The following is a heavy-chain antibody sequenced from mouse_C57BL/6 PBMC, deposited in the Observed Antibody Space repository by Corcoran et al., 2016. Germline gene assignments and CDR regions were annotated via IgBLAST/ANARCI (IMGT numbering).Heavy chain of an antibody. CDR1: GFNIKDYY. V-gene: IGHV14-1*01. CDR3: TKASVYGSFFAY. J-gene: IGHJ3*01. D-gene: IGHD1-1*01. CDR2: IDPEDGDT. Sequence: EVQLQQSGAELVRPGASVKLSCTASGFNIKDYYMHWVKQRPEQGLEWIGRIDPEDGDTEYAPKFQGNATMTADTSSNTAYLQLSSLTSEDTAVYSCTKASVYGSFFAYWGQGTLVTVSA.